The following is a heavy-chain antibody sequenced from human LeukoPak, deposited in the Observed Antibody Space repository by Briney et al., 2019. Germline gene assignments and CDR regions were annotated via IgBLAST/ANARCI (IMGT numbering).Heavy chain of an antibody. Sequence: GGSLRLSCAASGFTFSDYAMSWVRQAPGKGLEWVSGISGSGSGTYYEDSVKGRFTISRDNSKNTLYLQMSSLRAEDTAVYYCAKDRAYTGSPRAFDIWGQGTMVTVSS. CDR2: ISGSGSGT. V-gene: IGHV3-23*01. CDR1: GFTFSDYA. D-gene: IGHD1-26*01. J-gene: IGHJ3*02. CDR3: AKDRAYTGSPRAFDI.